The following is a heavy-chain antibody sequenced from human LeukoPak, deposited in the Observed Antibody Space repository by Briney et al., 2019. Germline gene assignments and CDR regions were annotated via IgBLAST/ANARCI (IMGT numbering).Heavy chain of an antibody. J-gene: IGHJ4*02. CDR3: AKEGTYSSSWFDY. Sequence: QTGGSLRLSCAAPGFTFSSYAMSWVRQAPGQGLEWVSGISGSGGSTYYADSVKGRFTISRDNSKNTLYLQMNSLRAEDTAIYYCAKEGTYSSSWFDYWGQGTLVTVSS. D-gene: IGHD6-13*01. V-gene: IGHV3-23*01. CDR1: GFTFSSYA. CDR2: ISGSGGST.